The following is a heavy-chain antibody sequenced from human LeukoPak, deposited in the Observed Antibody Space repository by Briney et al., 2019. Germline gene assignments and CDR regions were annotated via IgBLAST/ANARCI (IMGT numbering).Heavy chain of an antibody. CDR2: IYTNGST. D-gene: IGHD3-10*01. CDR3: ARVVNSGSLIDY. V-gene: IGHV4-4*07. Sequence: SETLSLTCTVSGGSISSDYWSWIRQPAGKGLEWIGRIYTNGSTNYNPSLKSRVTMSVDTSKNQFSLKLSSVTAADTAVYYCARVVNSGSLIDYWGQGTLVTVSS. CDR1: GGSISSDY. J-gene: IGHJ4*02.